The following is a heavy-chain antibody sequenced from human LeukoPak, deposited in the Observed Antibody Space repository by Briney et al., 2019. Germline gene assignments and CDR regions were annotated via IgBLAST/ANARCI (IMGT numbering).Heavy chain of an antibody. CDR3: ARDLCFWSGQPQDILCRDVH. V-gene: IGHV3-21*01. Sequence: PGGSLRLSCAVYGFKFITNCLSWVRQAPGKGLEWVSSISTSSAYISYADSVKGRFTISRDNAKNSLYLQMNSLRAEDTAVYYCARDLCFWSGQPQDILCRDVHWGQGTLVTVSS. CDR2: ISTSSAYI. D-gene: IGHD3-3*01. CDR1: GFKFITNC. J-gene: IGHJ4*02.